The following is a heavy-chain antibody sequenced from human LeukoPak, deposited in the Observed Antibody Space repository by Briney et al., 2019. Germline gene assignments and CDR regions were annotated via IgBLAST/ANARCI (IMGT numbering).Heavy chain of an antibody. CDR3: ARDLWFGELFRRVNWFDP. J-gene: IGHJ5*02. CDR1: GYTFGSYW. V-gene: IGHV3-74*01. CDR2: INNDGSST. D-gene: IGHD3-10*01. Sequence: PGGSLRLSCAASGYTFGSYWMYWVRQAPGKGLVWVSRINNDGSSTIYADSVKGRFTISGDNAKNTLYLQMNSLRDDDTAVYYCARDLWFGELFRRVNWFDPWGQGTLVTVSS.